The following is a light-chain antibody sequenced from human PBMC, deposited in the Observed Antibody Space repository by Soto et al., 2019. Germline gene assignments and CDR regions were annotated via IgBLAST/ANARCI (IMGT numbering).Light chain of an antibody. Sequence: DIVLTQSPATLSLSPWERATLSCGASQSVSSSRLAWYQQKPALAPRLLIYDGFLRATGIPDRFSGSGSGTDFTLTISRLEPEDFATYYCQQYNTYPWTFGQGTKVDIK. CDR2: DGF. CDR3: QQYNTYPWT. J-gene: IGKJ1*01. CDR1: QSVSSSR. V-gene: IGKV3D-20*01.